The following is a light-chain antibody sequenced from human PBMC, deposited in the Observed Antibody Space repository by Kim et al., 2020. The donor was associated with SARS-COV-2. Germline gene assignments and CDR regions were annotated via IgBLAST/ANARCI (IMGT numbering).Light chain of an antibody. CDR3: QQYADGPRALT. V-gene: IGKV3-15*01. CDR2: GAS. J-gene: IGKJ4*01. Sequence: SPGERATPSCRASQSVSSNLAWYQQKPGQAPRLLIYGASTRATSIPARFSGGGSGTDFTLTITSLQSEDFAVYYCQQYADGPRALTFGGGTKLEI. CDR1: QSVSSN.